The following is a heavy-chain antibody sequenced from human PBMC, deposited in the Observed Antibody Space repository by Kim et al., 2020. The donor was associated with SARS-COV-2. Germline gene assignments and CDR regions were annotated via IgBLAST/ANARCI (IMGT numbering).Heavy chain of an antibody. CDR1: GFTFSNAW. D-gene: IGHD1-1*01. Sequence: GGSLRLSCAASGFTFSNAWMSWVRQTPGKGLEWGGHIKSRADGETADFAAPVKGRFTIARDDSKNTLYLQMSSLITEDTAVYYCNWNDGDFDYWGQGTLVIVSS. CDR2: IKSRADGETA. V-gene: IGHV3-15*01. J-gene: IGHJ4*02. CDR3: NWNDGDFDY.